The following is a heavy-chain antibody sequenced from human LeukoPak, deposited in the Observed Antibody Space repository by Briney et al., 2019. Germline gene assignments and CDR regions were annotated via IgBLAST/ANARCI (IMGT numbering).Heavy chain of an antibody. J-gene: IGHJ6*02. CDR2: INPSGGST. CDR3: ARDKQLAPYGMDV. Sequence: ASVKVSCKASGYTFTSYYMHWVRQAPGQGLEWMGIINPSGGSTSYAQKFQGRVTMTRDTSISTAYMELRGLRSDDTAVYYCARDKQLAPYGMDVWGQGTTVTVSS. D-gene: IGHD6-13*01. CDR1: GYTFTSYY. V-gene: IGHV1-46*01.